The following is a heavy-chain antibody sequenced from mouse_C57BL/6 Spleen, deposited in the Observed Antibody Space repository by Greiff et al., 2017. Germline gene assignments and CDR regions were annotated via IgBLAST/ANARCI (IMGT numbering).Heavy chain of an antibody. V-gene: IGHV14-3*01. Sequence: VQLQQPGAELVRPGASVKLSCTASGFNIKNTYMHWVKQRPEQGLEWIGRIDPASGNTKYAAKFQGKATITADTSSNTAYLQLSSLSSEDNAYYYCTRYYDCYCYFDDWGQGTTLTVSS. CDR2: IDPASGNT. D-gene: IGHD2-3*01. CDR3: TRYYDCYCYFDD. J-gene: IGHJ2*01. CDR1: GFNIKNTY.